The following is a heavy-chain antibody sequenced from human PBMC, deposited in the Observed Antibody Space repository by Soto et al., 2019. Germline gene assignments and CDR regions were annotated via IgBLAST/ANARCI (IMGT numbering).Heavy chain of an antibody. CDR1: GFTVSISY. V-gene: IGHV3-66*01. CDR3: ARRKYCSTSSCYEFDS. D-gene: IGHD2-2*01. CDR2: IYSDGYT. J-gene: IGHJ4*02. Sequence: GGSLRLSCAASGFTVSISYMTWVRQVPGKGLEWVSIIYSDGYTYYAASVKGRFTISRDNSKNTLYLQMSSLRAEDTAMYYCARRKYCSTSSCYEFDSWGQGTLVTVSS.